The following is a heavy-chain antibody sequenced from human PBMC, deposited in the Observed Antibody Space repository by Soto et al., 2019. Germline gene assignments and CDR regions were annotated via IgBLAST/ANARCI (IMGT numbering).Heavy chain of an antibody. V-gene: IGHV3-15*01. CDR2: IKSKNDGGTT. CDR3: TTHQAYNIGLVPPDAFDI. J-gene: IGHJ3*02. CDR1: GLTFTYAW. D-gene: IGHD6-19*01. Sequence: EVQLVESGGGLVKPGGSLRLSCEASGLTFTYAWMSWVRQAPGKGLEWVGRIKSKNDGGTTDNAAPVEGRFTVSRDDSKNTLYLQMNSLKTEDTAVYYCTTHQAYNIGLVPPDAFDIWGQGTMVTVSS.